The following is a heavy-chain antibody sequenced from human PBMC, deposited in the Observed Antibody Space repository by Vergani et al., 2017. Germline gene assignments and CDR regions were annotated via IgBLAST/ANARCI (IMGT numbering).Heavy chain of an antibody. J-gene: IGHJ3*02. CDR2: ISWNSGSI. Sequence: EVQLVESGGGLVQPGRSLRLSCAASGFTFDDYAMHWVRQAPGKGLEWVSGISWNSGSIGYADSVKGRFTISRDNAKNSLYLQMNSLRAEDTAVYYCASNSDCSSTSCYRSDAFDIWGQGTMVTVSS. D-gene: IGHD2-2*01. V-gene: IGHV3-9*01. CDR1: GFTFDDYA. CDR3: ASNSDCSSTSCYRSDAFDI.